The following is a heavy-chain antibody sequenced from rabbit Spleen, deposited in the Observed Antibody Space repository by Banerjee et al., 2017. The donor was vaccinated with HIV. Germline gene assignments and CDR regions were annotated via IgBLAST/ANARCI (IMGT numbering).Heavy chain of an antibody. CDR1: GFSFSSSYW. CDR2: ISTGDGIT. D-gene: IGHD1-1*01. J-gene: IGHJ6*01. Sequence: QSLEESGGGLVKPGASLTLTCTASGFSFSSSYWICWVRQAPGKGLEWIGCISTGDGITYYASWAKGRFTISKTSSTTVTLQMTSLTAADTATYFCARDTSSSFSSYGMDLWGPGTLVTVS. CDR3: ARDTSSSFSSYGMDL. V-gene: IGHV1S40*01.